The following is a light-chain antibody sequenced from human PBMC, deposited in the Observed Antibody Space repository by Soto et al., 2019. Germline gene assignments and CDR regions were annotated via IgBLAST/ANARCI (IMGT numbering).Light chain of an antibody. V-gene: IGLV2-11*01. CDR1: NSDVGRYNF. CDR3: CSYAGSSTYVV. CDR2: AVS. J-gene: IGLJ2*01. Sequence: QSALTQPRSVSGSPGQSVTISCTGTNSDVGRYNFVSWYQQLPGKAPKLLISAVSQRPSGVPDRFSGSKSGNTASLTISGLQAEDEADYYCCSYAGSSTYVVFGGGTKLTVL.